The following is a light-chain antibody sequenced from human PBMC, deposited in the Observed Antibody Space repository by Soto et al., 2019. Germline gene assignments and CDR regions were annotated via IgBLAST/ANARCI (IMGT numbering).Light chain of an antibody. CDR2: EVS. V-gene: IGLV2-14*01. Sequence: QSALTQPASVSGSPGQSITISCTGTSSDVGGYNYVSWYQQHPGKAPKLMIYEVSNRPSGVSNRFSGSKSGNTASLTISGLQAEDEGDYYCSSYTSSSTRVFVGGTKVTVL. J-gene: IGLJ3*02. CDR1: SSDVGGYNY. CDR3: SSYTSSSTRV.